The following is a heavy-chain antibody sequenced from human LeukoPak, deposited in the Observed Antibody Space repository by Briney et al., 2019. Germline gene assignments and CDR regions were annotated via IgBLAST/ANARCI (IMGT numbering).Heavy chain of an antibody. CDR2: IYYSGST. CDR1: GGSISSYY. V-gene: IGHV4-59*01. J-gene: IGHJ4*02. CDR3: ARGRVGVYDY. D-gene: IGHD1-26*01. Sequence: SETLSLTCTVSGGSISSYYWSWIRQTPGKGLEWIEYIYYSGSTNYNPSLKSRVTISVDTSKNQFSLKLSSVTAADTAVYYCARGRVGVYDYWGQGTLVTVSS.